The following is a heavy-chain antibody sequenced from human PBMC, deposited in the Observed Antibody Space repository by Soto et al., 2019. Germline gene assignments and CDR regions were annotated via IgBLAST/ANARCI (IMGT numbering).Heavy chain of an antibody. CDR1: GFTFSSYS. D-gene: IGHD3-22*01. Sequence: GGSLRLSCAASGFTFSSYSMNWVRQAPGKGLEWVSSISSSSSYIYYADSVKGRFTISRDNAKNSLYLQMNSLRAEDTAVYYCARDFYYDSSGPSSLYYYYGMDVWGQGTTVTVSS. V-gene: IGHV3-21*01. CDR2: ISSSSSYI. J-gene: IGHJ6*02. CDR3: ARDFYYDSSGPSSLYYYYGMDV.